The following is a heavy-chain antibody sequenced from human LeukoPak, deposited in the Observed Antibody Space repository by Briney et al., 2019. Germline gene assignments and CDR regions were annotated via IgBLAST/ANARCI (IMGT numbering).Heavy chain of an antibody. J-gene: IGHJ4*02. CDR3: AKEGDRYYDFWSGYYRSPEYYFDY. D-gene: IGHD3-3*01. Sequence: PGGSLRLSCAASGFRFNNYAMSWVRQAPGKGLEWVSSISGSATEPHYADSVKGRFTISRDNSKNTLYLQMNSLRAEDTAVYYCAKEGDRYYDFWSGYYRSPEYYFDYWGQGTLVTVSS. CDR2: ISGSATEP. CDR1: GFRFNNYA. V-gene: IGHV3-23*01.